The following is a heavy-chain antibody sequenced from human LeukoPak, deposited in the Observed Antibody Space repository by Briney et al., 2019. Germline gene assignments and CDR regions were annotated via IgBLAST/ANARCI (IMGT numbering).Heavy chain of an antibody. CDR2: ISAYNGNT. V-gene: IGHV1-18*01. J-gene: IGHJ4*02. D-gene: IGHD3-10*01. Sequence: ASVKVSCKASGYTFTSYGISWVRQAPGQGLEWMGWISAYNGNTNYAQKFQGRVTMTRNTSISTAYMELSSLRSEDTAVYYCASGLWFGELFSDYWGQGTLVTVSS. CDR1: GYTFTSYG. CDR3: ASGLWFGELFSDY.